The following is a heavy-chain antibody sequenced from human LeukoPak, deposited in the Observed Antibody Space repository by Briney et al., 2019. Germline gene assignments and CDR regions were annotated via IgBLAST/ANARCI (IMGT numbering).Heavy chain of an antibody. CDR1: GGSISSGDYY. J-gene: IGHJ3*02. CDR2: IYYSGST. D-gene: IGHD3-10*01. V-gene: IGHV4-30-4*01. CDR3: ARDYYGSGSSPEVVAFDI. Sequence: SETLSLTCTVSGGSISSGDYYWSWIRQPPGKGLEWIGYIYYSGSTYYNPSLKSRVTISVDTSKTQYSLKLSSVTAADTAVYYCARDYYGSGSSPEVVAFDIWGQGTMVTVSS.